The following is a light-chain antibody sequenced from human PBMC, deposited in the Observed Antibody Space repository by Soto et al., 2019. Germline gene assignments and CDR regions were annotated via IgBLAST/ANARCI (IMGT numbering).Light chain of an antibody. V-gene: IGLV2-14*01. CDR2: QVT. Sequence: QSALAQPASVSGAPGQSITISCTGSSSDIASCNYVSWYQQYPGKAPKLLIYQVTSRASGVSHRFSGSKVGDTASLTISGLQPEDEAEYYCNSYSSSTFYVFGTGTKGTVL. CDR1: SSDIASCNY. CDR3: NSYSSSTFYV. J-gene: IGLJ1*01.